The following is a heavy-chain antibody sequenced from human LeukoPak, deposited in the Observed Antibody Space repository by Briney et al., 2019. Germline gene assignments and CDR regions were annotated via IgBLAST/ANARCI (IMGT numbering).Heavy chain of an antibody. Sequence: SETLSLTCTVSGGSISSSSYYWGWIRQPPGKGLEWIGSIYYSGSTYYNPSLKSRVTISVDTSKNQFSLRLSSVTAADTAVYYCARVTGYTVEDYFDYWGQGTLVTVSS. CDR1: GGSISSSSYY. J-gene: IGHJ4*02. D-gene: IGHD4-11*01. CDR3: ARVTGYTVEDYFDY. CDR2: IYYSGST. V-gene: IGHV4-39*07.